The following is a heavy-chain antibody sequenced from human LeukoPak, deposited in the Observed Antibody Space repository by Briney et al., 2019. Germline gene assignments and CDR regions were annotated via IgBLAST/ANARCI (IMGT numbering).Heavy chain of an antibody. CDR2: ISPDGNRE. Sequence: GGSLRLSCAASGLTFSSYWMTWVRQGPGKGLEWVATISPDGNRENYVDSVKGRFSISRDNAKNSLFLQMRSLRAEDTAMYYCASTFPYCSSGTCALGGQGTLVTVSS. CDR1: GLTFSSYW. D-gene: IGHD2-15*01. CDR3: ASTFPYCSSGTCAL. V-gene: IGHV3-7*01. J-gene: IGHJ4*02.